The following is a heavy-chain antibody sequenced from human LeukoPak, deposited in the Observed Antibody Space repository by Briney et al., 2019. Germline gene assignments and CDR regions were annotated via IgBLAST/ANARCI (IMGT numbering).Heavy chain of an antibody. J-gene: IGHJ6*02. CDR1: GGTFSSYA. V-gene: IGHV1-69*13. Sequence: SVKVSCKASGGTFSSYAISWVRQAPGQGLEWMGGIIPIFGTANYAQKSQGRVTITADESTSTAYMELSSLRSEDTAVYYCARGIVVPAAIGLRYYYGMDVWGQGTTVTVSS. D-gene: IGHD2-2*01. CDR2: IIPIFGTA. CDR3: ARGIVVPAAIGLRYYYGMDV.